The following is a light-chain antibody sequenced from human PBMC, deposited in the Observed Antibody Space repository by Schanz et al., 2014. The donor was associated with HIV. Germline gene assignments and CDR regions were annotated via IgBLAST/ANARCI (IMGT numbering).Light chain of an antibody. J-gene: IGKJ1*01. Sequence: EIVMTQSPGTLSVSPGERATLSCRASQTVSNNLAWYQQKPGQAPRLLIYGASSRATGIPDRFSGSGSGTDFTLTISRLEPEDFAVYYCQQYGSSPRTFGQGTKVEIK. CDR1: QTVSNN. CDR2: GAS. V-gene: IGKV3-20*01. CDR3: QQYGSSPRT.